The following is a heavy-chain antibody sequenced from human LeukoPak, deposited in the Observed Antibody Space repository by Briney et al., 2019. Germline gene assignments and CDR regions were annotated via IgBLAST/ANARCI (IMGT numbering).Heavy chain of an antibody. CDR3: ARGPISSGYIYYYYMDV. J-gene: IGHJ6*03. CDR1: GGSISSSSYY. V-gene: IGHV4-39*07. CDR2: IYYSGST. D-gene: IGHD3-3*01. Sequence: NASETLSLTCTVSGGSISSSSYYWGWIRQPPGKGLEWIGSIYYSGSTYYNPSLKSRVTISVDTSKNQFSLKLSSVTAADTAVYYCARGPISSGYIYYYYMDVWGKGTTVTISS.